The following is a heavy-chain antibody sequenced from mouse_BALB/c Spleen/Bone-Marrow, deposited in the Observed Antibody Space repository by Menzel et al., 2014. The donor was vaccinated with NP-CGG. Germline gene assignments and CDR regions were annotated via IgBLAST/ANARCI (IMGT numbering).Heavy chain of an antibody. Sequence: QVQLQQSGPQLVRPGASVKMSCKASGYSFTSYWMHWVKQRPGQGLEWIGMIDPSDSETRLNQKFKDKATLTVDKSSSTAYMQLSSPTSEDSAIYYCASYASGHAYFAYWGQGTLVTVSA. V-gene: IGHV1S127*01. J-gene: IGHJ3*01. CDR2: IDPSDSET. D-gene: IGHD1-1*01. CDR3: ASYASGHAYFAY. CDR1: GYSFTSYW.